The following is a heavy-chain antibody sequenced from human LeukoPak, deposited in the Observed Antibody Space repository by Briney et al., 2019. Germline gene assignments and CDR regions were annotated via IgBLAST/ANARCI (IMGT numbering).Heavy chain of an antibody. CDR2: IWYDGSNK. D-gene: IGHD3-10*01. CDR3: ARDGAVALLWFGESPHFDY. Sequence: PGRSLTLSCAATGITFSSEGMHSARQAPGKGLEWVAVIWYDGSNKYYADSVKGRFTISRDNSKNTLYLQMNSLRAEDTAVYYCARDGAVALLWFGESPHFDYWGQGTLVTVSS. V-gene: IGHV3-33*01. CDR1: GITFSSEG. J-gene: IGHJ4*02.